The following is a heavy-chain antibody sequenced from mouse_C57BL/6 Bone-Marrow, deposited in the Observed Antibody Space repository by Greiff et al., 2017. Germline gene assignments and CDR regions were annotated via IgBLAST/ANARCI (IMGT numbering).Heavy chain of an antibody. CDR1: GYTFTSYT. J-gene: IGHJ4*01. CDR3: AREAQAPWPYYAMDY. Sequence: QVQLQQSGAELARPGASVKMSCKASGYTFTSYTMHWVKQRPGQGLEWIGYINPSSGYTKYNQKFKDKATLTADKSSSTAYMQLSSLTSEDSAVYYWAREAQAPWPYYAMDYWGQGTSVTVSS. V-gene: IGHV1-4*01. D-gene: IGHD3-2*02. CDR2: INPSSGYT.